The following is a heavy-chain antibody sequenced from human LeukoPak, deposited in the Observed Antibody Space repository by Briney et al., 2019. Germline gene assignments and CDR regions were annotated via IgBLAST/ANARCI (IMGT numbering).Heavy chain of an antibody. CDR1: GYSISSGYY. Sequence: KPSETLSLTCAVSGYSISSGYYGGWLRQPPGKGREWIGSIYHSGSTYDNPSLKSRVSISVDTSKNQFSLKLSSVTAADTAVYCCASLDIVVGPAALGWFDPWGQGSLVTVSS. CDR2: IYHSGST. CDR3: ASLDIVVGPAALGWFDP. V-gene: IGHV4-38-2*01. J-gene: IGHJ5*02. D-gene: IGHD2-2*01.